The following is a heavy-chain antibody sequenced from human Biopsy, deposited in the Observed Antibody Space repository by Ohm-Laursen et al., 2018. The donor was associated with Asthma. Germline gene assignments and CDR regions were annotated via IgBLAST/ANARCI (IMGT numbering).Heavy chain of an antibody. CDR3: VRDGTDDAFGI. CDR1: GFSFSNFA. V-gene: IGHV3-30*01. Sequence: SLRLSCTASGFSFSNFAIHWVRQAPGKGLEWVGVISKDASTQDYADSVEGRFTMARDNSKNTLDLQMNSLREEDTAVYYCVRDGTDDAFGIWGQGTVVSVSS. CDR2: ISKDASTQ. D-gene: IGHD1-1*01. J-gene: IGHJ3*02.